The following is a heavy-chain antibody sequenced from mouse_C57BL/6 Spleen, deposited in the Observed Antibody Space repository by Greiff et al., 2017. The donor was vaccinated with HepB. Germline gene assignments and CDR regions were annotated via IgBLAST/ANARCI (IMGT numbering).Heavy chain of an antibody. CDR1: GFTFSSYA. J-gene: IGHJ4*01. CDR2: ISSGGDYI. CDR3: TRDLIRYGSRYYAMDY. D-gene: IGHD1-1*01. V-gene: IGHV5-9-1*02. Sequence: EVKLMESGAGLVKPGGSLKLSCAASGFTFSSYAMSWVRQTPEKRLEWVAYISSGGDYIYYADTLKGRFTISRDNARNTLYLQMSSLKSEDTAMYYCTRDLIRYGSRYYAMDYWGQGTSVTVSS.